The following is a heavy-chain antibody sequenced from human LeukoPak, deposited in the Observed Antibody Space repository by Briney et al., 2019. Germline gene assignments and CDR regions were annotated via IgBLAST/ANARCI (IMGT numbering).Heavy chain of an antibody. D-gene: IGHD6-13*01. CDR1: GYTFTSYD. J-gene: IGHJ4*02. V-gene: IGHV1-46*01. CDR3: ARGHSRGSSYPN. CDR2: INPSGGST. Sequence: ASVKVSCKASGYTFTSYDINWVRHATGQGLEWMGIINPSGGSTSYAQKFQGRVTMTRDMSTSTVYMELRSLRSEDTAVYYCARGHSRGSSYPNWGQGTLVTVSS.